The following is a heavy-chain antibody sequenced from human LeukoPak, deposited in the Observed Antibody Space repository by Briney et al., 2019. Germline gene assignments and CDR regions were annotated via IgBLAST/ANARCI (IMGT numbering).Heavy chain of an antibody. V-gene: IGHV4-31*03. CDR3: ARDRQVAVGYFDY. J-gene: IGHJ4*02. CDR1: GGSISSGGYY. D-gene: IGHD3-10*01. Sequence: PSETLSLTCTVSGGSISSGGYYWSWIRQHPGKGLEWIGYIYCSGSTYYNPSLKSRVTISVDTSKNQFSLKLSSVTAADTAVYYCARDRQVAVGYFDYWGQGTLVTVSS. CDR2: IYCSGST.